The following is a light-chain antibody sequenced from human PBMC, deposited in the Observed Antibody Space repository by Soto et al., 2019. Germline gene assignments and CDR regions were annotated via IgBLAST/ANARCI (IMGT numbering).Light chain of an antibody. Sequence: IVISLSPATLSLCKGERATLSCRASHSVSSNLALYQQKPGQVPRLLIYGASTRATRIPARFSGSGSGTEFTLTISSLQSEDFAVYYCQQYNNWPPVTFGQGTKVDI. J-gene: IGKJ1*01. CDR2: GAS. V-gene: IGKV3-15*01. CDR3: QQYNNWPPVT. CDR1: HSVSSN.